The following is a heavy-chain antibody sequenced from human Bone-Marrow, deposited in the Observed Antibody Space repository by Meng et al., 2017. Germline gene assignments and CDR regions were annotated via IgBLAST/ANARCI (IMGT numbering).Heavy chain of an antibody. V-gene: IGHV3-72*01. CDR3: ARGRTVVTPSFDY. Sequence: GESLKISCAASGFTFSDHYMDWVRQAPGKGLEWVGRTRNKANSYTTEYAASVKGRFTISRDNAKNSLYLQMNSLRAEDTALYYCARGRTVVTPSFDYWGQGTLVTVSS. D-gene: IGHD4-23*01. CDR1: GFTFSDHY. J-gene: IGHJ4*02. CDR2: TRNKANSYTT.